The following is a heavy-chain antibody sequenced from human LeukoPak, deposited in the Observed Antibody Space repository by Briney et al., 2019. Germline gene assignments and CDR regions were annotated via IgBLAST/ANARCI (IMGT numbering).Heavy chain of an antibody. J-gene: IGHJ4*02. CDR1: GGSISSYY. Sequence: SETLSLTCTVSGGSISSYYWSWIRQPPGKGLEWIGYIYYSGSTNYNPSLKSRVTISVDTSKNQFSLKLSSVTAADTAVYYCARGQWGYCSSTSCYHFDYWGQGTLVTVSS. CDR3: ARGQWGYCSSTSCYHFDY. V-gene: IGHV4-59*12. CDR2: IYYSGST. D-gene: IGHD2-2*01.